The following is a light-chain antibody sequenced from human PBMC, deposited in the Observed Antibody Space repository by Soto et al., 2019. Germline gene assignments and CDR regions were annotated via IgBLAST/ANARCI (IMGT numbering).Light chain of an antibody. CDR3: QQRSNWPRNT. Sequence: EIVLTQSPATVSLSRGERATLSCRASQTVSRHLAWYQQKPCQATRLLIYDISNRDTSIPPRFSGSWSGTDFTLTISSLEPEDSAVYYCQQRSNWPRNTFGQGTKLEIK. CDR1: QTVSRH. CDR2: DIS. V-gene: IGKV3-11*01. J-gene: IGKJ2*01.